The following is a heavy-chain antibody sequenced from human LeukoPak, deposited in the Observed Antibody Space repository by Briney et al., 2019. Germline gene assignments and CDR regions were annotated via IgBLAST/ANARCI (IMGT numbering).Heavy chain of an antibody. D-gene: IGHD5-24*01. Sequence: PSQTLSLTCAVSGGSISGGGYSWSWIRQPPGTGLEWIGYIYHSGSTYYNPSLKSRVTISVDRSKNQFSLKLSSVTAADTAVYYCTKGDKGAFDIWGQGTMVTVSS. V-gene: IGHV4-30-2*01. CDR3: TKGDKGAFDI. CDR2: IYHSGST. J-gene: IGHJ3*02. CDR1: GGSISGGGYS.